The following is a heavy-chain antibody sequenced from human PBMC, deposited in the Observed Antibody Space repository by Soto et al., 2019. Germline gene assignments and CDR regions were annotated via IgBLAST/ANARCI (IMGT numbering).Heavy chain of an antibody. CDR2: ISAYNGNT. J-gene: IGHJ5*02. D-gene: IGHD3-10*01. Sequence: APVKVSCKDSGYNVTIYGISWVRKARVQGFAWMGCISAYNGNTNYAQKLQGRDTMTTDTSTSTAFMELRRLRSADTAVHYRARGNVYYCASSGWFDPWGQGTLVTVSS. CDR1: GYNVTIYG. CDR3: ARGNVYYCASSGWFDP. V-gene: IGHV1-18*04.